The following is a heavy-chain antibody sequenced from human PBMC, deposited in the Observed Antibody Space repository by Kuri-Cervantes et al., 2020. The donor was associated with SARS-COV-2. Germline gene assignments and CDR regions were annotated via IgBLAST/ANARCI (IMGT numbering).Heavy chain of an antibody. V-gene: IGHV3-9*01. D-gene: IGHD3-10*01. J-gene: IGHJ4*02. CDR2: ISWNSGSI. Sequence: GGSLRLSCAASGFTFDDYAMHWVRQAPGKGLEWVSGISWNSGSIGYADSVKGRFTISRDNAKNSLYLQMNSLRAEDTAVYYCASPRDLYYYGSGLDYWDQGTLVTVSS. CDR1: GFTFDDYA. CDR3: ASPRDLYYYGSGLDY.